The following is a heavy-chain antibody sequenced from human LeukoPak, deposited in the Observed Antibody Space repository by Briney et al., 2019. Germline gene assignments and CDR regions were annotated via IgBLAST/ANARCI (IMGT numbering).Heavy chain of an antibody. V-gene: IGHV1-18*04. D-gene: IGHD3-10*01. J-gene: IGHJ4*02. CDR1: GYTFTGYY. CDR3: ARGGYYYGSGSYYGY. CDR2: ISAYNGNT. Sequence: ASVKVSCKASGYTFTGYYMHWVRQAPRQGLEWMGWISAYNGNTNYAQKLQGRVTMTTDTSTSTAYMELRSLRSDDTAVYYCARGGYYYGSGSYYGYWGQGTLVTVSS.